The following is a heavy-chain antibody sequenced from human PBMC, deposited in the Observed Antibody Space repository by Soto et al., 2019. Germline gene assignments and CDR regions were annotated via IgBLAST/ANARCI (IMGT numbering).Heavy chain of an antibody. CDR3: ARADNWNYFDY. CDR1: GGSISSGGYS. D-gene: IGHD1-20*01. J-gene: IGHJ4*02. CDR2: IYHSGST. Sequence: SETLSLTCAVSGGSISSGGYSWSWIRQPPGKGLEWIGYIYHSGSTYYNPSLKSRVTISVDRSKNQFSLKLSSVTAADTAVYYCARADNWNYFDYWGQGPPVTVSS. V-gene: IGHV4-30-2*01.